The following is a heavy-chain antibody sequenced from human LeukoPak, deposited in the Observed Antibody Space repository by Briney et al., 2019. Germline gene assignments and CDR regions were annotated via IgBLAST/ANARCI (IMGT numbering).Heavy chain of an antibody. Sequence: SETLSLTCTVSGGSINSYCWSWIRQPPGKGLEWFGYIYYTGSTNYNPALKSRVTMSVETSKNQFSLKLSSVTAADTAVYYCARSKVGATGYLDYWGQGTLVTVSS. V-gene: IGHV4-59*08. J-gene: IGHJ4*02. CDR1: GGSINSYC. CDR2: IYYTGST. D-gene: IGHD1-26*01. CDR3: ARSKVGATGYLDY.